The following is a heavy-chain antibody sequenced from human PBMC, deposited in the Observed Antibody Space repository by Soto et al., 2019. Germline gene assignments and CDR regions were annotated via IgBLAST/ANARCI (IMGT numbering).Heavy chain of an antibody. J-gene: IGHJ4*02. CDR1: GYTLTELS. CDR3: ATVYYDSSGPNLDY. CDR2: FDPEDGET. V-gene: IGHV1-24*01. Sequence: QVQLVQSGAEVKKPGASVKVSCKVSGYTLTELSMHWVRQAPGKGLEWMGGFDPEDGETIYAQKLQGRGTMPEDTSTDTAYMELSSLRSEDTAVYYCATVYYDSSGPNLDYWGQGTLVTVSS. D-gene: IGHD3-22*01.